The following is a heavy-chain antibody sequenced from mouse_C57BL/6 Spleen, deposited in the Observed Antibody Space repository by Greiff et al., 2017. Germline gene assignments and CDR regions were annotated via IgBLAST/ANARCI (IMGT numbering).Heavy chain of an antibody. D-gene: IGHD1-1*01. Sequence: QVQLQQSGAELVRPGSSVKLSCKASGYTFTSYWMHWVKQRPIQGLEWIGNIDPSDSETHYNQKFKDKATLTVDKSSSTAYMQLSSLTSEDSAVYYCASNYGSGYAMDYWGQGTSVTVSS. CDR3: ASNYGSGYAMDY. CDR1: GYTFTSYW. CDR2: IDPSDSET. V-gene: IGHV1-52*01. J-gene: IGHJ4*01.